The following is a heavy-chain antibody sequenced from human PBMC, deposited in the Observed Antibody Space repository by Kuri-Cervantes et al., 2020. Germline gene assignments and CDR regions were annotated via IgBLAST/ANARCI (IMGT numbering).Heavy chain of an antibody. V-gene: IGHV3-30*03. D-gene: IGHD4-23*01. J-gene: IGHJ5*02. CDR3: ARDYFPRGYSIVYNWFDT. Sequence: GESLKISCAASGFTFSSYGMHWVRQAPGKGLEWVAVISYDGSNKYYADSVKGRFTISRDNSKNTLYLQMNSLRAEDTALYHCARDYFPRGYSIVYNWFDTWGQGTLVTVSS. CDR1: GFTFSSYG. CDR2: ISYDGSNK.